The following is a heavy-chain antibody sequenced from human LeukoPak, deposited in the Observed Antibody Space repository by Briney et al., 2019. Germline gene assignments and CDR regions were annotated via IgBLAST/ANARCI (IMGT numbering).Heavy chain of an antibody. CDR1: GGSVSDYY. V-gene: IGHV4-59*02. J-gene: IGHJ4*02. CDR3: ARVYNGFGEPNFDY. Sequence: SETLSLTCTVSGGSVSDYYWSWIRQSPGKGLEWIGYIYYTGTSYNPSLKSRVTISADTSKNQFSLNLSSVTAADTAVYYCARVYNGFGEPNFDYWGQGALVTVSS. CDR2: IYYTGT. D-gene: IGHD3-10*01.